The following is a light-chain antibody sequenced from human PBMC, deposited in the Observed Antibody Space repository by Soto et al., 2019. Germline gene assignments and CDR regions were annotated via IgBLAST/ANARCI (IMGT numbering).Light chain of an antibody. CDR2: LGS. Sequence: DIVMTQSPLSLPVTPGEPASISCRSSQSLLGTNGHNYLDCYLQKPGQSPQLLIYLGSNRASGVPDRLSGSGSGTDFTLKISRVEAEDVEVYRCMQALRAPPKFGQGTKLDIK. CDR1: QSLLGTNGHNY. V-gene: IGKV2-28*01. CDR3: MQALRAPPK. J-gene: IGKJ1*01.